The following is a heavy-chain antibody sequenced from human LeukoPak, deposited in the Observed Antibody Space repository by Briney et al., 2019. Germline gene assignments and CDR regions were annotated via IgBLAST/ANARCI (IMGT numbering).Heavy chain of an antibody. CDR1: GFTFSSYD. J-gene: IGHJ4*02. V-gene: IGHV3-13*01. CDR2: IGTAGDT. D-gene: IGHD5-18*01. Sequence: GGSLRLSCAASGFTFSSYDMHWVRQATGKGLEWVSAIGTAGDTYYPGSVKGRFTISRENAKNSLYLQMNSLRAGDTAVYYCATDNGYSYGYQLDYWGQGTLVTVSS. CDR3: ATDNGYSYGYQLDY.